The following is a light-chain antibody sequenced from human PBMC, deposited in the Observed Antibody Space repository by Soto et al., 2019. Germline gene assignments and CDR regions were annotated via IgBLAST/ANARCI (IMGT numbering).Light chain of an antibody. CDR2: ATS. J-gene: IGKJ1*01. V-gene: IGKV3-20*01. CDR3: QQYGTSPWT. CDR1: QSVSSSY. Sequence: EIVLTQSPGTVSLSPGERATLSCRASQSVSSSYLAWYQQKPGQAPRLLFSATSNRATGIPDRFSGSGSGTDFPLTISRLEPEDFAVYYCQQYGTSPWTFGQGTKVEIK.